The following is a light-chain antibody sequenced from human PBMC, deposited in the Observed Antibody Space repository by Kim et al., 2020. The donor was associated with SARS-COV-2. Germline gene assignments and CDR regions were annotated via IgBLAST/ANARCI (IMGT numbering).Light chain of an antibody. V-gene: IGKV3D-15*01. CDR1: QCISSN. CDR3: QQYYNWPPT. CDR2: GAS. Sequence: EIVLTQSPATLSVSPEERATLSCRASQCISSNLAWYQHKPGQAPRLLIYGASTRATGIPARFSGSGSGTDFTLTISSLQSEDFAVYYCQQYYNWPPTFGQGTKVEIK. J-gene: IGKJ1*01.